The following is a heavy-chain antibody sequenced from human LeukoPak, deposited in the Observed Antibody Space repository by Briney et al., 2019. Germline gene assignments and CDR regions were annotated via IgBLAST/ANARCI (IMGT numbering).Heavy chain of an antibody. Sequence: ASVKVSCKVSGYTLAELSIHWVRQAPGRGLEWMGGFDPEDGETIYAQKFQGRVTTTEDTSTDTTYMELSSLRSEDTAVYYCATGKSGYDGDYYYYYYMDVWGKGTTVTISS. CDR1: GYTLAELS. CDR2: FDPEDGET. J-gene: IGHJ6*03. V-gene: IGHV1-24*01. CDR3: ATGKSGYDGDYYYYYYMDV. D-gene: IGHD5-12*01.